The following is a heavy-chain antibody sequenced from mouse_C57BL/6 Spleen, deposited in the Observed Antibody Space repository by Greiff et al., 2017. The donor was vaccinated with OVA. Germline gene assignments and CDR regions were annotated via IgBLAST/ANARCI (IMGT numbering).Heavy chain of an antibody. D-gene: IGHD2-2*01. CDR3: ARSSYGYDGDYAMDY. CDR2: IDPEDGET. J-gene: IGHJ4*01. V-gene: IGHV14-2*01. CDR1: GFNIKDYY. Sequence: EVMLVESGAELVKPGASVKLSCTASGFNIKDYYMHWVKQRTEQGLEWIGRIDPEDGETKYAPNFQGKATITADTSSNTAYLQLSSLTSEDTAVYYCARSSYGYDGDYAMDYWGQGTSVTVSS.